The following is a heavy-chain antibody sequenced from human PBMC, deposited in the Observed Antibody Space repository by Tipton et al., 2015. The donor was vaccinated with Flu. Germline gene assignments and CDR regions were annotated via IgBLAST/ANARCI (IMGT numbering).Heavy chain of an antibody. CDR2: IYYSGST. CDR3: ARDRASGSDRYYYYGMDV. V-gene: IGHV4-39*07. J-gene: IGHJ6*02. D-gene: IGHD3-16*02. CDR1: GGSISSSSYY. Sequence: TLSLTCTVSGGSISSSSYYWGWIRQPPGKGLEWIGSIYYSGSTYYNPSLKSRATISVDTSKNQFSLKLSSVTAADTAVYYCARDRASGSDRYYYYGMDVWGQGTTVTVSS.